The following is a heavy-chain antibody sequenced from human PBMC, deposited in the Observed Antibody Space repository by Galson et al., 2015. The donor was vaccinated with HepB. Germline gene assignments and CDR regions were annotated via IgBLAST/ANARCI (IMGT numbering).Heavy chain of an antibody. J-gene: IGHJ4*02. CDR1: RYTFTYRY. CDR2: ITPFNGNT. V-gene: IGHV1-45*02. Sequence: SVKVSCKASRYTFTYRYLHWVRQAPGQALEWMGWITPFNGNTNYAQKFQDRVTITRDRSMSTAYMELSSLRSEDTAVYYCARAETTVVTPGFDYWGQGTLVTVSS. D-gene: IGHD4-23*01. CDR3: ARAETTVVTPGFDY.